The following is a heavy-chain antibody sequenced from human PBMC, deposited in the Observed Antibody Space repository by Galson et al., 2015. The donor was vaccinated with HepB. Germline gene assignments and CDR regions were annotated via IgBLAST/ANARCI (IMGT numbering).Heavy chain of an antibody. V-gene: IGHV1-69*13. CDR3: ARSLVRGPYEYNWFDP. J-gene: IGHJ5*02. CDR2: IIPMFGTR. Sequence: SVKVSCKASGGTFNNYAFIWVRQAPGQGLEWMGGIIPMFGTRIYAQIFQGRVSITADESTSTAYMDLSSLRSEDTAVYYCARSLVRGPYEYNWFDPWGQGTLVTVSS. D-gene: IGHD3-10*01. CDR1: GGTFNNYA.